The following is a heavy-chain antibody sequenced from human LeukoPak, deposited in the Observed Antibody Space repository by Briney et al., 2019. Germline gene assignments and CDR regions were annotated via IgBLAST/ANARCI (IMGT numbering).Heavy chain of an antibody. D-gene: IGHD6-13*01. CDR3: ASSQLIAAAGTDYYFGMDV. J-gene: IGHJ6*02. CDR1: GYTFTSYY. Sequence: GASVKVSCKASGYTFTSYYMHWVRQAPGQGLEWMGMINPGGGSTTYAQKFQGRVTMTRDTSTSTVYMELSSLRSEDTAVYYCASSQLIAAAGTDYYFGMDVWGQGTTVTVS. V-gene: IGHV1-46*01. CDR2: INPGGGST.